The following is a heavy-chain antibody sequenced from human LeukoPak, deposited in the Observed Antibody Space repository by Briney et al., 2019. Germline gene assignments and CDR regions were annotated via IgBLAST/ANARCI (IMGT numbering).Heavy chain of an antibody. D-gene: IGHD3-16*01. CDR2: IYYSGST. CDR1: GGSISSYY. Sequence: SETLSLTCTVSGGSISSYYWSWIRQPPGKGLEWIGYIYYSGSTNYNPSLKSRVTISVDTSKNQFSLKLSSVTAADTAVYYCARSGFYGPKGFDYYGMDVWGQGTTVTVSS. V-gene: IGHV4-59*08. CDR3: ARSGFYGPKGFDYYGMDV. J-gene: IGHJ6*02.